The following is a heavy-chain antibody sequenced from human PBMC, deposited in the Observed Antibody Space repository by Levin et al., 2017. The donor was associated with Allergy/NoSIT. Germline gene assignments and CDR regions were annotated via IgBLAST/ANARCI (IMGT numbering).Heavy chain of an antibody. J-gene: IGHJ6*02. CDR3: ARGSRYCSSTSCPIYYHHGMDV. CDR1: GGTFSSYA. D-gene: IGHD2-2*01. Sequence: ASVKVSCKASGGTFSSYAISWVRQAPGQGLEWMGGIIPIFGTANYAQKFQGRVTITADKSTSTAYMELSSLRSEDTAVYYCARGSRYCSSTSCPIYYHHGMDVWGQGTTVTVSS. V-gene: IGHV1-69*06. CDR2: IIPIFGTA.